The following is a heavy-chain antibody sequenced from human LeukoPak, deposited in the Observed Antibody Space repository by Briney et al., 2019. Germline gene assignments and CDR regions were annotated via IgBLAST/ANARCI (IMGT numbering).Heavy chain of an antibody. CDR3: ARASSRLYYYYYYMDV. D-gene: IGHD2-2*01. J-gene: IGHJ6*03. V-gene: IGHV4-34*01. Sequence: PSETLSLTCAVYGGSFSGYYWSWIRQPPGKGLEWIGEINHSGSTNYNPSLKSRVTISVDTSKDQFSLKLSSVTAADTAVYYCARASSRLYYYYYYMDVWGKGTTVTVSS. CDR2: INHSGST. CDR1: GGSFSGYY.